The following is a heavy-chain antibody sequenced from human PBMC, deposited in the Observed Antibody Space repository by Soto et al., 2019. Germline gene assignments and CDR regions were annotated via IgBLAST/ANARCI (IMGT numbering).Heavy chain of an antibody. CDR2: IIPIFGTA. J-gene: IGHJ4*02. Sequence: GASVKVSCKASGGTFSSYAISWVRQAPGQGLEWMGGIIPIFGTANYAQKFQGRVTITADESTSTAYMELSSLRSEDTAVYYCASSYYYDSSGYPGGTYFDYWGQGTLVTVSS. CDR3: ASSYYYDSSGYPGGTYFDY. V-gene: IGHV1-69*13. D-gene: IGHD3-22*01. CDR1: GGTFSSYA.